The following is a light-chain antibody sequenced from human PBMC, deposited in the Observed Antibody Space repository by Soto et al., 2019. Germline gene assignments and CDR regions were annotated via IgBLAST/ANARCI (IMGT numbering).Light chain of an antibody. CDR2: AAS. CDR1: QGISSY. J-gene: IGKJ3*01. CDR3: QQLNSYPPA. V-gene: IGKV1-9*01. Sequence: IQLTQSPSSLSASVGDRVTITCRASQGISSYLAWYQQKPGKAPKLLIYAASTLQSGVPSRFSGSGSGTDFILTISSLQPEDFATYYCQQLNSYPPAFGPGTKVDIK.